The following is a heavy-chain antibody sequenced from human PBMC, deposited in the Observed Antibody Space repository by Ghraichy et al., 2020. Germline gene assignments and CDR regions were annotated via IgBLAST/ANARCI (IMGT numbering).Heavy chain of an antibody. CDR2: VHGSGST. V-gene: IGHV4-59*01. J-gene: IGHJ4*01. D-gene: IGHD5-18*01. Sequence: SETLSLTCTVSGGSISNYYYNSFRQPPGKRLAWIVYVHGSGSTKYHPSLESRVTVSSDTAKNEFSLSLTSMTPADTAVYYCASGTGWLQTYWGNRTLVTVSS. CDR1: GGSISNYY. CDR3: ASGTGWLQTY.